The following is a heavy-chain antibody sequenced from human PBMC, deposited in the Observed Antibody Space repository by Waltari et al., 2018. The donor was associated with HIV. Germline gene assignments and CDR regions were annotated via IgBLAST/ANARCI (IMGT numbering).Heavy chain of an antibody. J-gene: IGHJ5*02. Sequence: QVQLVHSGSELKKPGASVKISCRASGYKFTNYAMNWVRQAPGQGPEWMGWINTNTGNPTYAHGCTGRFVFSLDTSVSTAYLQINSLKAEDTAVYYCAKLGMKNWFDPWGQGTLVTVSS. D-gene: IGHD3-3*02. CDR2: INTNTGNP. CDR3: AKLGMKNWFDP. CDR1: GYKFTNYA. V-gene: IGHV7-4-1*02.